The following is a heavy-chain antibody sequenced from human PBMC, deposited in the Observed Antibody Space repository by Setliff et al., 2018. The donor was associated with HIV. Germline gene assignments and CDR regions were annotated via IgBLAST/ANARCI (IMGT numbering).Heavy chain of an antibody. Sequence: PSETLSLTCAVSGDSISRAYYWAWLRQSPGKGLEWIGSAYHSGTTYYNPSLNSRVTISVDTSKSQFSLELTSVTATDTATYYCARACVGHFTATSWSFDYWGQGALVTVSS. CDR1: GDSISRAYY. CDR2: AYHSGTT. D-gene: IGHD5-12*01. CDR3: ARACVGHFTATSWSFDY. V-gene: IGHV4-38-2*01. J-gene: IGHJ4*02.